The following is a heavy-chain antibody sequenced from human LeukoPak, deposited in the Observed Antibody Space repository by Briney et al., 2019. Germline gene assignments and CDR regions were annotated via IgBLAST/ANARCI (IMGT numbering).Heavy chain of an antibody. V-gene: IGHV3-23*01. Sequence: GGSLRLSCAASGFTFSSYAMSWVRQAPGKGLEWVSAISGSGGSTYYADSVKGRFTISRDNSKNTLYLQMNSLRAEDTAVYYCAKSCRPNYYDILTGYYQDWGQGTLVTVSS. J-gene: IGHJ4*02. D-gene: IGHD3-9*01. CDR2: ISGSGGST. CDR3: AKSCRPNYYDILTGYYQD. CDR1: GFTFSSYA.